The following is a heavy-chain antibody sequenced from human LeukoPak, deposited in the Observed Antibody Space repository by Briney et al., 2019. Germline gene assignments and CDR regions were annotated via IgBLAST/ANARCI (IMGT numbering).Heavy chain of an antibody. J-gene: IGHJ4*02. Sequence: PGESLKISCKGSGYSLTSYWIGWVRQMPGKGLEWMGSIYPGDSDTRYSPPFQGQATISADESIGTAHLQWSSLKASDAAMYYCARVFSRDKPSPFDYWGQGTLVTVSS. CDR2: IYPGDSDT. D-gene: IGHD1-14*01. CDR1: GYSLTSYW. CDR3: ARVFSRDKPSPFDY. V-gene: IGHV5-51*01.